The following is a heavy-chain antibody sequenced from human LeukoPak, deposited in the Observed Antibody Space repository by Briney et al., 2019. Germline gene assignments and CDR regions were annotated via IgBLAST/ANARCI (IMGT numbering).Heavy chain of an antibody. J-gene: IGHJ4*02. Sequence: SETLSLTCTISGGSISSPSLYWAWIRQTPEKGLEWIGSKYYSGNTYYNPSLKSRVTISVDTSKNHFSLSLTSVTAADTAVYYCARQGVVVAAYFDSWGQGTLVTVSS. D-gene: IGHD2-15*01. CDR1: GGSISSPSLY. CDR2: KYYSGNT. V-gene: IGHV4-39*01. CDR3: ARQGVVVAAYFDS.